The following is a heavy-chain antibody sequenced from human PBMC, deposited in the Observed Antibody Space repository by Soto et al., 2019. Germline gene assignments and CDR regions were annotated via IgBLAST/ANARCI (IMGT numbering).Heavy chain of an antibody. CDR2: INHSGST. Sequence: PSETLSLTCAVYGGSFSGYYWSWIRQPPGKGLEWIGEINHSGSTYYNPSLKSRVTISVDTSKNQFSLKLSSVTAADTAVYYCARQTFSGTGTLSFGYWGQGTLVTVSS. D-gene: IGHD1-7*01. V-gene: IGHV4-34*01. J-gene: IGHJ4*02. CDR1: GGSFSGYY. CDR3: ARQTFSGTGTLSFGY.